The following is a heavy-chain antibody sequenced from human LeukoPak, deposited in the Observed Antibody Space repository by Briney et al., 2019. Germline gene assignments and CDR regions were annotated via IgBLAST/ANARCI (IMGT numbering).Heavy chain of an antibody. CDR3: EXXXXXYXFWSGYYVGGNFDY. CDR1: GYTFTSYA. CDR2: INAGNGNT. Sequence: SVRVXXKASGYTFTSYAMHWVRQAPGQRGERMGWINAGNGNTKYSQEFQGRVTITRETSARTAYMEVRRLRDGEKGVYYSEXXXXXYXFWSGYYVGGNFDYWGQGTLVTVSS. D-gene: IGHD3-3*01. V-gene: IGHV1-3*03. J-gene: IGHJ4*02.